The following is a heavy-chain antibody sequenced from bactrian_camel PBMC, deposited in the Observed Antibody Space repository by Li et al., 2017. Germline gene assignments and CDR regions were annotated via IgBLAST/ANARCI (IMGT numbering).Heavy chain of an antibody. D-gene: IGHD5*01. CDR1: GYTYSTRS. Sequence: HVQLVESGGGLVQPGGSLRLSCLASGYTYSTRSMAWFRQAPGKPREGVATIDSDGTRYADSVKGRFTISQDKAKNTLYLQMNGLKPEDSAMYYCAVDYPEVGMPLFTGARGPRSPSP. CDR2: IDSDGT. CDR3: AVDYPEVGMPLFT. V-gene: IGHV3S53*01. J-gene: IGHJ4*01.